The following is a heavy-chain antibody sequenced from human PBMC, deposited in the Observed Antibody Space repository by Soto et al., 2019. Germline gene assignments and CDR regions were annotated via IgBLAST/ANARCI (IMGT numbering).Heavy chain of an antibody. CDR2: ISGSGGST. D-gene: IGHD1-26*01. V-gene: IGHV3-23*01. J-gene: IGHJ4*02. CDR3: AKFIIRGATPGYFDY. CDR1: GFTFSSYA. Sequence: PGGSLRLSCAASGFTFSSYAMSWVRQAPGKGLEWVSAISGSGGSTYYADSVKGRFTISRDNSKNTLYMQMNSLRAEDTAVYYCAKFIIRGATPGYFDYWGQGTLVTVSS.